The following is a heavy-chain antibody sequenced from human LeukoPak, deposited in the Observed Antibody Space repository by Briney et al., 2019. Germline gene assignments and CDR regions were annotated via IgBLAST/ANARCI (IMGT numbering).Heavy chain of an antibody. Sequence: GGSLRLSCAASGFTFSTHWMHWVRQAPGKGLVWVSRINSDGSSTNYADSVKGRFSISRDNAKNMLYLQMNNLRAEDTAVYYCSRDSLSSCGGDCYSGLDVWGQGTTVTVSS. CDR2: INSDGSST. CDR3: SRDSLSSCGGDCYSGLDV. CDR1: GFTFSTHW. J-gene: IGHJ6*02. V-gene: IGHV3-74*01. D-gene: IGHD2-21*02.